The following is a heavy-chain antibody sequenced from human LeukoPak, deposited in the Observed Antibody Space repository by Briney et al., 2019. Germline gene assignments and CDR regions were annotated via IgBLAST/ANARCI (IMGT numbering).Heavy chain of an antibody. D-gene: IGHD2-15*01. CDR2: ISGSGGST. CDR3: AKVPGGGGSFYYYYGMDV. J-gene: IGHJ6*02. Sequence: GGSLRLSCAAPGFTFSSYAMSWVRQAPGKGLEWVSAISGSGGSTYYADSVKGRFTISRDNSKNTLYLQMNSLRAEDTAVYYCAKVPGGGGSFYYYYGMDVWGQGTTVTVSS. V-gene: IGHV3-23*01. CDR1: GFTFSSYA.